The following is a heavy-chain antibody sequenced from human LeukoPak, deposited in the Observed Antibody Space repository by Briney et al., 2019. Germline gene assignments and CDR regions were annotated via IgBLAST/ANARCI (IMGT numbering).Heavy chain of an antibody. CDR1: GFTFSSHG. D-gene: IGHD3-16*01. V-gene: IGHV3-23*01. J-gene: IGHJ5*02. CDR2: ISGSGGNT. CDR3: AKDDNYIRFLS. Sequence: GETLRLSCAASGFTFSSHGMNWVRQAPGKGLEWVSGISGSGGNTYYADSVKGRFTISRDNSKDTLYLQMNSLRAEDTAVYYCAKDDNYIRFLSWGQGTLVTVSS.